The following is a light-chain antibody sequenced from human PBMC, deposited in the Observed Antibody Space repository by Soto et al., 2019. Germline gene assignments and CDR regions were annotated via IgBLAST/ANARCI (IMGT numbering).Light chain of an antibody. J-gene: IGLJ1*01. Sequence: QSALTQPRSVSGSPGQSVTISCTGTSSDVGSSNYVSWYQQHPGKVPKLMIYDVSKRPSGVPDRFSGSKSDNTASLTISGLQAEDEADYYCCAYAGSYTYVFGTGTKLPS. V-gene: IGLV2-11*01. CDR3: CAYAGSYTYV. CDR2: DVS. CDR1: SSDVGSSNY.